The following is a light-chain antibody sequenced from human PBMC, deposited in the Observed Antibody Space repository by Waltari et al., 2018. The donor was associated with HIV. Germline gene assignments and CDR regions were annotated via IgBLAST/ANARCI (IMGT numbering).Light chain of an antibody. J-gene: IGKJ2*01. CDR3: QQYGSSPPYN. CDR1: QSISRTF. Sequence: EIVLTQSPVTLSLSPGESATLSCRASQSISRTFLSWYQQKPGQAPRLLIYSTSARATGIPDKFSGSGSGTDFTLTISRLEPEDFAVYYCQQYGSSPPYNFGPGTKLEI. CDR2: STS. V-gene: IGKV3-20*01.